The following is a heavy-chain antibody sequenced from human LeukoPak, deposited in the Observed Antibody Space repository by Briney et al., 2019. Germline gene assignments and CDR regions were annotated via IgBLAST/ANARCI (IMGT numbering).Heavy chain of an antibody. V-gene: IGHV3-7*05. J-gene: IGHJ4*02. Sequence: GGSLRLSCAASGFTFSSYWMGWVRQAPGKGLERVANIKQDGSEKYYVDSVKGRFTISRDNAKNSLYLQMNSLRAEDTAVYYCARDLTSRGYDYWGQGTLVTVSS. CDR3: ARDLTSRGYDY. CDR2: IKQDGSEK. CDR1: GFTFSSYW. D-gene: IGHD2-2*01.